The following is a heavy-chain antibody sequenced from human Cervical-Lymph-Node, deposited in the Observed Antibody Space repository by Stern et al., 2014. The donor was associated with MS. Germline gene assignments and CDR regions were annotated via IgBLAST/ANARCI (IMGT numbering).Heavy chain of an antibody. Sequence: QVQLVQSGAGLVKPGGSLRVSCAASGFPFSDYYMRWIRQAPGEGLEWVSYISSSGSTIYYADSRKGRFTSSRDNAKNSLYLQMNSLRAEDTAVYYCARDLSEDYFDYWGQGTLVTVSS. V-gene: IGHV3-11*01. CDR1: GFPFSDYY. D-gene: IGHD1-26*01. J-gene: IGHJ4*02. CDR2: ISSSGSTI. CDR3: ARDLSEDYFDY.